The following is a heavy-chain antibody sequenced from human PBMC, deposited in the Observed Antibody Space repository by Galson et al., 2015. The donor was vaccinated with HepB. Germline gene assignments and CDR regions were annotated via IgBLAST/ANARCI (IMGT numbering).Heavy chain of an antibody. CDR3: ARRHHIVVVTDAFDI. Sequence: SETLSLTCTVSGGSISSYYWSWIRQPPGKGLEWIGYIYYSGSTNYNPSLKSRVTISVDTSKNQFSLKLSSVTAADTAVYYCARRHHIVVVTDAFDIWGQGTMVTVSS. CDR1: GGSISSYY. V-gene: IGHV4-59*08. D-gene: IGHD2-21*02. CDR2: IYYSGST. J-gene: IGHJ3*02.